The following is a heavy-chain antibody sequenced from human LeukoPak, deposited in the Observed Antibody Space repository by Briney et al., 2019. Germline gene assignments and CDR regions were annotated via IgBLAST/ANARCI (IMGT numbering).Heavy chain of an antibody. J-gene: IGHJ4*02. CDR3: ARAPTNYYDSSGYCFDY. V-gene: IGHV5-51*01. CDR1: GYSFTSYW. CDR2: IYPGDSDT. Sequence: GESLKIPCKGSGYSFTSYWIGWVRQMPGKGLEWMGIIYPGDSDTRYSTSFQGQVTISADKSISTAYLQWSSLKASDTAMYYCARAPTNYYDSSGYCFDYWGQRTLVTVSS. D-gene: IGHD3-22*01.